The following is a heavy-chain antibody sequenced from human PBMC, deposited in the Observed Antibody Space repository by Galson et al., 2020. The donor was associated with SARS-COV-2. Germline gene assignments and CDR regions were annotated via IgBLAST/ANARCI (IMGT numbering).Heavy chain of an antibody. CDR3: ARMVRDCSGGSCYQIFDY. CDR2: IFSNDEK. V-gene: IGHV2-26*01. CDR1: GFSLSNARMG. Sequence: SGPTLVKPTETLTLTCTVSGFSLSNARMGVSWIRQPPGKALEWLAHIFSNDEKSYSTSLKRRLTISKDTSKSQVVLTMTNMDPVDTATYYWARMVRDCSGGSCYQIFDYWGQGTLVTVSS. J-gene: IGHJ4*02. D-gene: IGHD2-15*01.